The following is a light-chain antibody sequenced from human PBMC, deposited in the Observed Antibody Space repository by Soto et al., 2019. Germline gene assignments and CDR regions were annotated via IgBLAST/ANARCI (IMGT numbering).Light chain of an antibody. CDR3: ASWDNSLNGLV. Sequence: QSVLTQPPSASGTPGQRVTISCSGSSSNIGSNFVNWYQQLPGTAPKVVIYDNHQRPSGVPDRFSGSKSGTSASLGISGLQPEDEADYYCASWDNSLNGLVFGGGTKVTV. J-gene: IGLJ3*02. V-gene: IGLV1-44*01. CDR1: SSNIGSNF. CDR2: DNH.